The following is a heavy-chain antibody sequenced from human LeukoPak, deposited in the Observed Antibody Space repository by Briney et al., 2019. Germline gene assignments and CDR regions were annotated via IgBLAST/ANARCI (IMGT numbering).Heavy chain of an antibody. V-gene: IGHV3-30*02. CDR3: AKDSSDYYFDY. D-gene: IGHD3-22*01. CDR2: IWYDEITK. CDR1: GFTFSGYA. J-gene: IGHJ4*02. Sequence: GGSLRLSCAASGFTFSGYAMHWVRQAPGKGLEWLAFIWYDEITKNYADSVKGRFTISRNNSKNTLYVQLNSLRPDDTAVYYCAKDSSDYYFDYWGQGTLVTASS.